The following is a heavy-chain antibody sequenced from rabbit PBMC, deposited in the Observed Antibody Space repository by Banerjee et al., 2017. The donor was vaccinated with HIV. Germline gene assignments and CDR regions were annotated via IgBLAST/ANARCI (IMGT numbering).Heavy chain of an antibody. CDR2: IYPGFGIR. J-gene: IGHJ3*01. V-gene: IGHV1S47*01. CDR1: GIDFSSYG. CDR3: ARDSGSGWYLDRLDL. Sequence: ELVESGGGLVQPGESLKLSCKASGIDFSSYGISWVRQAPGKGPEWIAYIYPGFGIRNYANSVKGRFTISSDNAQNTVFLQMTSLTASDTATYFCARDSGSGWYLDRLDLWGPGTLVTVS. D-gene: IGHD1-1*01.